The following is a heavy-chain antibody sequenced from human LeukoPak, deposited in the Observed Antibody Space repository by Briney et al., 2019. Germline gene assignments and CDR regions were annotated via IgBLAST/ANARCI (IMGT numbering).Heavy chain of an antibody. Sequence: GGSLRLSCAASGLTFSTYWMSWVRQAPGKGLEWVANIKKDGSEKYHMDSVRGRFTISRDNAENPIYRQMNSLRAEDTAVYFCAREVVHISGTSCLKAYWGEGTQVTVSS. CDR1: GLTFSTYW. D-gene: IGHD2-2*01. J-gene: IGHJ4*02. CDR2: IKKDGSEK. V-gene: IGHV3-7*03. CDR3: AREVVHISGTSCLKAY.